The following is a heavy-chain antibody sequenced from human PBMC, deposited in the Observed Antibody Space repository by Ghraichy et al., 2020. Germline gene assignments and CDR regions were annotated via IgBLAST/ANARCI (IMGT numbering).Heavy chain of an antibody. D-gene: IGHD1-1*01. CDR2: SRNKAGGYTT. V-gene: IGHV3-72*01. CDR3: GGGVSGRAPMEY. Sequence: GGSLRLSCAVSGFTFSDHFMDWVRQVPGKGLEWVGRSRNKAGGYTTEYAASVKGRFSISRDDSKNSLFLQMNSLNTEDTAVYYCGGGVSGRAPMEYWGQGTLVTVSS. CDR1: GFTFSDHF. J-gene: IGHJ4*02.